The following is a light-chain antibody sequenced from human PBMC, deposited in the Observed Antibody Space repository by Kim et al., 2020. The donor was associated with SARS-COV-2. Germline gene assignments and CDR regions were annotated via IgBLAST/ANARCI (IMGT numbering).Light chain of an antibody. CDR3: QQYGSSPGT. V-gene: IGKV3-20*01. Sequence: EIVLTQSPGTLSLSPGERATLSCRASQSVSSSYLAWYQQKPGQAPRLLIYGASSRATGIPDRFSGSGSGTDFTLTISRLEPEDFAVYYCQQYGSSPGTFGGETKVDLK. J-gene: IGKJ4*01. CDR2: GAS. CDR1: QSVSSSY.